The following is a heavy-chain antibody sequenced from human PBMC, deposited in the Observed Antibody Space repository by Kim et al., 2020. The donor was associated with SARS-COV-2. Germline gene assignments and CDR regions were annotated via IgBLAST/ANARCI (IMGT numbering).Heavy chain of an antibody. CDR2: IWYDGSNK. J-gene: IGHJ4*02. D-gene: IGHD4-4*01. V-gene: IGHV3-33*01. Sequence: GGSLRLSCAASGFTFSSYGMHWVRQAPGKGLEWVAVIWYDGSNKYYADSVKGRFTISRDNSKNTLYLQMNSLRAEDTSVYYCAREKIDYSNSVGYFDYWGPGTLVTVSS. CDR1: GFTFSSYG. CDR3: AREKIDYSNSVGYFDY.